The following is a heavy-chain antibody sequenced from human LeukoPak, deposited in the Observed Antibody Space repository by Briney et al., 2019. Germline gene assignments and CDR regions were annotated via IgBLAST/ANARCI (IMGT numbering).Heavy chain of an antibody. CDR1: GFTFSDYY. CDR3: ARDAVLRNIAAAGYFDN. CDR2: ISWNGGGT. V-gene: IGHV3-20*04. J-gene: IGHJ4*02. D-gene: IGHD6-13*01. Sequence: GGSLRLSCAASGFTFSDYYMSWIRQAPGRGLEWVSGISWNGGGTGYADSVKDRFTISRDNAKNSLYLQMNSLRAEDTALFYCARDAVLRNIAAAGYFDNWGQGTLVTVSS.